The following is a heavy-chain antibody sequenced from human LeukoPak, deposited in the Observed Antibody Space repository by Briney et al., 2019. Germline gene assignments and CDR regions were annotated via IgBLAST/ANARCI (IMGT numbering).Heavy chain of an antibody. D-gene: IGHD3-10*01. V-gene: IGHV4-4*07. J-gene: IGHJ4*02. CDR2: IYYSGNA. CDR1: GDTMSNYY. Sequence: PSETLSLTCTVSGDTMSNYYWTWIRQPAGEGLEWIGRIYYSGNADYNPSLKSRVTISVDTSKNQFPLKLSSVTAADTAVYYCARDVNYYGSGSSFDYWGQGTLVTVSS. CDR3: ARDVNYYGSGSSFDY.